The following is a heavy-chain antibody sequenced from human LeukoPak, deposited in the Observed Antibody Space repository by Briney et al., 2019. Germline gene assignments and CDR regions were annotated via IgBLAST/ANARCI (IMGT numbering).Heavy chain of an antibody. Sequence: SETLSLTCTVSGGSISPYYWNWIRQSPGKGLEWIASIYYSGYTNYNPSLHSRVSISIDTSKNQFSLKLFSVTAADTAVYYCARASLFFDYWGLGTRVTVSS. V-gene: IGHV4-59*01. D-gene: IGHD3-16*01. CDR1: GGSISPYY. CDR2: IYYSGYT. J-gene: IGHJ4*02. CDR3: ARASLFFDY.